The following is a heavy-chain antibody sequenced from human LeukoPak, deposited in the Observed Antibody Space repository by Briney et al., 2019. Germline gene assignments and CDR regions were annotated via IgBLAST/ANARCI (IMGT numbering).Heavy chain of an antibody. V-gene: IGHV3-21*01. CDR2: ISSSSSYI. Sequence: GGSLRLSCAASGFTFSSYSMNWVRQAPGKGLEWVSSISSSSSYIYYADSVKGQFTISRDNAKNSLYLQMNSLRAEDTAVYYCAREVDTAKSNGLDPWAQETLVTVSS. D-gene: IGHD5-18*01. J-gene: IGHJ5*02. CDR1: GFTFSSYS. CDR3: AREVDTAKSNGLDP.